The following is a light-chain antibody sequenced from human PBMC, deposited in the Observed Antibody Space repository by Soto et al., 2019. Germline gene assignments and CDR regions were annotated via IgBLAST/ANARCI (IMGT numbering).Light chain of an antibody. CDR3: QQYGSSPRT. CDR2: AAY. Sequence: EIVLTQSPDTLSLSPGGRATISCRASQSVPNNYLAWYLQKPGQAPKVLIYAAYNRATGIPDRFSGSGSGTDFTLTIRRLEPEDFAVFYCQQYGSSPRTFGQGTKVDIK. J-gene: IGKJ1*01. CDR1: QSVPNNY. V-gene: IGKV3-20*01.